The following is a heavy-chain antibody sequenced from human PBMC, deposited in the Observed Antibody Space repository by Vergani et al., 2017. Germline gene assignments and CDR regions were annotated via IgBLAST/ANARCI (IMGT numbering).Heavy chain of an antibody. V-gene: IGHV3-7*03. CDR1: GFTVSSNY. J-gene: IGHJ5*02. Sequence: EVQLVESGGGLVQPGGSLRLSCAASGFTVSSNYMSWVRQAPGKGLEWVANIKQDGSEKYYVDSVKGRFTISRDNAKNSLYLQMNSLRAEDTAVYYCARAFPEYSSSWYLPNWFDPWGQGTLVTVSS. CDR2: IKQDGSEK. CDR3: ARAFPEYSSSWYLPNWFDP. D-gene: IGHD6-13*01.